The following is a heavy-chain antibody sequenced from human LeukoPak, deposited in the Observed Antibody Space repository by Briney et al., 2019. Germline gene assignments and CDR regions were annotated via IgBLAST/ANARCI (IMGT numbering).Heavy chain of an antibody. V-gene: IGHV3-11*04. CDR2: TSSGDRTI. CDR1: GGSFSGDF. J-gene: IGHJ4*02. Sequence: LSLTCAVYGGSFSGDFWSWIRQSPGKGLEWISYTSSGDRTIYYADSVRGRFTISRDNAKKSLYLQMNSLRAEDTAVDYCASGGYSSRGFDYWGLGTLVTVSS. D-gene: IGHD6-13*01. CDR3: ASGGYSSRGFDY.